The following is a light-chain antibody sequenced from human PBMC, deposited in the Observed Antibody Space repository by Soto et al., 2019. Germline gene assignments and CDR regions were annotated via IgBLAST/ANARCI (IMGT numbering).Light chain of an antibody. J-gene: IGKJ4*02. CDR1: QSVSSY. V-gene: IGKV3-11*01. CDR2: DAS. Sequence: VMNQAAATLFLSQGERATLACRASQSVSSYLAWYQQKPGQAPRVLIYDASSRASGIPDKFSGRGAGTYCTLTCSSLQPGGAAVYSFRVYGSPLRTCAGGTKVDIK. CDR3: RVYGSPLRT.